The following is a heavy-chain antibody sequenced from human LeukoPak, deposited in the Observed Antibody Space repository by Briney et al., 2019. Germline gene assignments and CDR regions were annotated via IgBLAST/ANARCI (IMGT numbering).Heavy chain of an antibody. V-gene: IGHV3-66*04. CDR2: IYSGGST. D-gene: IGHD6-19*01. CDR3: ARPYSSGWSADR. J-gene: IGHJ5*02. Sequence: GGSLRLSCVASGFTVNSSYMSWVRQAPGKGLEWVSVIYSGGSTSYSDSVKGRFTISRDNSKDTLYLQMNSLRAEDTAVYYCARPYSSGWSADRWGQGTLVTVSS. CDR1: GFTVNSSY.